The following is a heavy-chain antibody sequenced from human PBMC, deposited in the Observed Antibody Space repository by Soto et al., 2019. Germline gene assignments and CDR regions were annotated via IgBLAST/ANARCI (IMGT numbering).Heavy chain of an antibody. V-gene: IGHV3-74*01. J-gene: IGHJ3*02. D-gene: IGHD2-2*03. CDR3: ARGWIGDLNDAFDI. CDR2: INIYGSST. Sequence: LGGSLRLSCAASGFTFSRYWMHWVRQAPGKGLVWVSRINIYGSSTDYADSVKGRFTISRDNAKNTLYLQMNSLRVEDTAVYYCARGWIGDLNDAFDIWGQGTMVTVSS. CDR1: GFTFSRYW.